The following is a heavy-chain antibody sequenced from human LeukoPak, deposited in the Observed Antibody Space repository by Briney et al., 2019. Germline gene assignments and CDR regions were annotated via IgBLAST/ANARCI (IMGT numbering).Heavy chain of an antibody. CDR1: GYTFTSYA. J-gene: IGHJ5*02. D-gene: IGHD2-2*01. CDR3: ARDRWGYCSSTSCGWFDP. V-gene: IGHV1-3*01. Sequence: ASVKVSCKASGYTFTSYAMHWVRQAPGQRLEWMGWINAGNGNTKYSQKFQGRVTITRDTSASTAYMELSSLRSEDTAVYYCARDRWGYCSSTSCGWFDPWGQGTLVTVFS. CDR2: INAGNGNT.